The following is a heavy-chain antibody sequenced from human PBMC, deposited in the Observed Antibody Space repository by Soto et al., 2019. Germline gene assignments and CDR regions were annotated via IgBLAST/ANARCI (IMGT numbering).Heavy chain of an antibody. J-gene: IGHJ3*02. D-gene: IGHD4-17*01. Sequence: EVQLVESGGGLVQPGRSLRLSCAASGFTFDDYAMHWVRQVPGKGPEWVSGSSRNSGSRGYAESVRGRFTISRDNAKNSLYLQMNSLRAEDTALYYCPKSKGELEILETTVTTFWGPFHIWGQGTMLTGSS. CDR1: GFTFDDYA. V-gene: IGHV3-9*01. CDR3: PKSKGELEILETTVTTFWGPFHI. CDR2: SSRNSGSR.